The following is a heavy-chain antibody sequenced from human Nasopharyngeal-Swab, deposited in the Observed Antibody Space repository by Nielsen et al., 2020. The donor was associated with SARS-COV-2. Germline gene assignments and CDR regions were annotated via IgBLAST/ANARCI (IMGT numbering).Heavy chain of an antibody. CDR2: IHYTGNT. CDR1: GGSISSGGYF. CDR3: AREVIEQAVSDAFDF. V-gene: IGHV4-31*03. Sequence: SETLSLTCTVSGGSISSGGYFWSWIRQHPGKGLEWIGYIHYTGNTYYNPSLEGRLTISLDTSQNQFSLRLSSVTAADTAVYYCAREVIEQAVSDAFDFWGQGTMVTVSS. D-gene: IGHD3-16*02. J-gene: IGHJ3*01.